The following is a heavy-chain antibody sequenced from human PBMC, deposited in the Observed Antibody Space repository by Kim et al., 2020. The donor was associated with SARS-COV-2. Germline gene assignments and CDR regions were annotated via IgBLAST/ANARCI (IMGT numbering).Heavy chain of an antibody. CDR3: ARGFCLD. CDR2: IYSGGKT. Sequence: GGSLRLSCAASGITISSKNMRWVRQAPGKGLEWVSVIYSGGKTYYADSVKGRFTISRDNSENTVYLQMNSLRAEDTAVYYCARGFCLDWGQGTLVNGSS. J-gene: IGHJ4*02. V-gene: IGHV3-66*01. CDR1: GITISSKN. D-gene: IGHD3-3*01.